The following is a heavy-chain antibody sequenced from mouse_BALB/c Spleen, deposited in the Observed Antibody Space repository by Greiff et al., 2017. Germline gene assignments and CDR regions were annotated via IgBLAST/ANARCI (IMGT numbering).Heavy chain of an antibody. CDR1: GFSLNGYG. CDR3: ATYYGSSLAY. CDR2: ICGDGST. D-gene: IGHD1-1*01. J-gene: IGHJ3*01. Sequence: QVQLKQSGPGLVAPSQTLSLTCTASGFSLNGYGVNWVRQPPEKGLEWLGMICGDGSTDYNSALKSRLSISKDNSKSQVFFKMNSLQADDTARYYCATYYGSSLAYWGQGTLVTVSA. V-gene: IGHV2-6-7*01.